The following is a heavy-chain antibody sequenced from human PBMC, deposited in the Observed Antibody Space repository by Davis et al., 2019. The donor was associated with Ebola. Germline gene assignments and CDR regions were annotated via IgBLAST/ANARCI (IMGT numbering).Heavy chain of an antibody. J-gene: IGHJ6*02. CDR2: YYYTGTT. CDR3: AITPYYYYGMDV. Sequence: MPPETLSLTCAVSGGFVSSGGYSWSWIRQPPGKGLEWIGYYYYTGTTYYNPSLKSRVTISVDTSKNQFSLKLSSVTAADTAVYYCAITPYYYYGMDVWGQGTTVTVSS. CDR1: GGFVSSGGYS. V-gene: IGHV4-30-4*07.